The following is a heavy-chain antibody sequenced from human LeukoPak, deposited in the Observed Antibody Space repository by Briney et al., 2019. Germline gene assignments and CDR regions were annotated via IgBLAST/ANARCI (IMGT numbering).Heavy chain of an antibody. V-gene: IGHV3-30*03. CDR2: ISYDGTNK. J-gene: IGHJ4*02. CDR1: GFTFSSYG. CDR3: ALGYCSTTSCTRFDY. D-gene: IGHD2-2*01. Sequence: PGGSLRLSCAASGFTFSSYGMHWVRQAPGKGLGWVALISYDGTNKYYADSVKGRFTISRDNSKNTLYLEMNNLRVDDTAVHYCALGYCSTTSCTRFDYWGQGALVTVSS.